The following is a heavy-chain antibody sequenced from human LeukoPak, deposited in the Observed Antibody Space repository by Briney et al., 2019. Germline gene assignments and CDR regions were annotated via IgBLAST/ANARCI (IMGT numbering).Heavy chain of an antibody. CDR3: ARAGSRDLERGDAFDI. Sequence: PSETLSLTCAVSGGSISSSNWWSWVRQPPGKGLEWIGEIYHSGSTNYNPSLKSRVAISVDKSKNQFSLKLSSVTAADTAVYYCARAGSRDLERGDAFDIWGQGTMVTVSS. D-gene: IGHD3-10*01. CDR1: GGSISSSNW. V-gene: IGHV4-4*02. J-gene: IGHJ3*02. CDR2: IYHSGST.